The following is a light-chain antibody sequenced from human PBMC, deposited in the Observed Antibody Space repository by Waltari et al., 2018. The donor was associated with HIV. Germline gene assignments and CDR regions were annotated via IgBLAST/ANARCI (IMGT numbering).Light chain of an antibody. V-gene: IGLV2-14*01. Sequence: QSVLTQPASVSGSPGQSITISCTGTNSDIGAYASVSWYPQHPGKAPKLLIYEVTIRSPGISYRFSGSKSGNTASMTISGLQAEDEAHYYCSSYAATTTIVFGGGTRLTVL. CDR3: SSYAATTTIV. CDR1: NSDIGAYAS. J-gene: IGLJ3*02. CDR2: EVT.